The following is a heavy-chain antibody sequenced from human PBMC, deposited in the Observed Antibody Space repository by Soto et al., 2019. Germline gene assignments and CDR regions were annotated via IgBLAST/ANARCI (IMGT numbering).Heavy chain of an antibody. CDR3: ARLREEPPGREMGFFDC. V-gene: IGHV5-51*01. CDR1: GFSFSNFW. J-gene: IGHJ4*02. CDR2: IYPGGPDT. D-gene: IGHD3-10*01. Sequence: GESLKISCKTSGFSFSNFWIGWVRQMPGKGLERMGIIYPGGPDTRYTPSFQGQVTFSADRSISTAYLQWSSLEASDTAVYYCARLREEPPGREMGFFDCRAQRTLVTVSS.